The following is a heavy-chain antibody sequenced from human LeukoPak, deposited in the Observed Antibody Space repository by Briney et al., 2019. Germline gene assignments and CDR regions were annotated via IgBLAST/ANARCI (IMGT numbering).Heavy chain of an antibody. CDR1: GYTFTSYG. V-gene: IGHV1-18*01. Sequence: ASVKVSCKASGYTFTSYGISWVRQAPGQGLEWMGWINFYNGNIDYAQKLQGRVTMTTDTSTSTAHMELRSLRSDDTAVYHCARVGDILTGYPYYFDYWGQGTLVTVSS. D-gene: IGHD3-9*01. J-gene: IGHJ4*02. CDR3: ARVGDILTGYPYYFDY. CDR2: INFYNGNI.